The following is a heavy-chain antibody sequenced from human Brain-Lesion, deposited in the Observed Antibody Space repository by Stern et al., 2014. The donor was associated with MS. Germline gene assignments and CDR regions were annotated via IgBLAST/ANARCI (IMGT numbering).Heavy chain of an antibody. CDR1: GYTLTDLS. V-gene: IGHV1-24*01. J-gene: IGHJ4*02. CDR3: APLSPGAGGNYYRHFDY. D-gene: IGHD1-26*01. Sequence: VQLVESGAEVKKPGASVKVSCKASGYTLTDLSMHWVRQAPRKGLEWMGGFDPEDGETIYAQKFQGRVTMTEDTSTDTAYMELSSLRSEDTAVYYCAPLSPGAGGNYYRHFDYWGQGTLVTVSS. CDR2: FDPEDGET.